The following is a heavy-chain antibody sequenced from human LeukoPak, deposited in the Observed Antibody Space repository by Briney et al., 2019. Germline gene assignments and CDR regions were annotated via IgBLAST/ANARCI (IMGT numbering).Heavy chain of an antibody. CDR2: IWNEGKEK. V-gene: IGHV3-33*02. CDR1: GFTVRTYG. D-gene: IGHD2-21*01. CDR3: AKGARIVWPTPIDS. J-gene: IGHJ4*02. Sequence: GGSLRLSCEASGFTVRTYGIHWVRQAPGKGLEWVAVIWNEGKEKHYADSVKGRFTISKDDSTNTAFLQMDGLRGDDTAMYYCAKGARIVWPTPIDSWGQGTLVSVSS.